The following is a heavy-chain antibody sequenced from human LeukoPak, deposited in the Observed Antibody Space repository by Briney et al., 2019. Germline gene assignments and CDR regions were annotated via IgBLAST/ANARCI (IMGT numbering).Heavy chain of an antibody. D-gene: IGHD3-22*01. CDR2: ISAYNGNT. J-gene: IGHJ4*02. Sequence: ASVKVSCKASGYTFTSYGISWVRQAPGQGLEWMGWISAYNGNTNYAQKLQGRVTMTTDTSTSTAYMELRSLRPDDTAVYYCARDRGYDSSGYYTRAFDYWGQGTLVTVSS. CDR1: GYTFTSYG. V-gene: IGHV1-18*01. CDR3: ARDRGYDSSGYYTRAFDY.